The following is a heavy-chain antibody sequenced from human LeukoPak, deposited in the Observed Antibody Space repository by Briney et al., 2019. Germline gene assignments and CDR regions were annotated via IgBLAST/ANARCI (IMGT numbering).Heavy chain of an antibody. V-gene: IGHV3-23*01. Sequence: GGSLRLSCAGSGFTFSSYAMSWVRQAPGKGPEWVSAISGSAGNTYYPDSVKGRFTISRDNSQNTLYLQMNSLRAEDTAVYYCARELGTTPFFDYWGQGTLVTVSS. CDR3: ARELGTTPFFDY. CDR1: GFTFSSYA. J-gene: IGHJ4*01. D-gene: IGHD1-7*01. CDR2: ISGSAGNT.